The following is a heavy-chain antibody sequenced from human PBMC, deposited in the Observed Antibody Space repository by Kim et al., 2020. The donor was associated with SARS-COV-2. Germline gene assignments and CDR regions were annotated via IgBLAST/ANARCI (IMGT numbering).Heavy chain of an antibody. D-gene: IGHD3-3*01. CDR2: TYYRSKWYN. CDR3: ARALNDFWSGYSPRLDY. J-gene: IGHJ4*02. Sequence: SQTLSLTCAISGDSVSSNSAAWNWIRQSPSRGLEWLGRTYYRSKWYNDYAVSVKSRITINPDTSKNQFSLQLNSVTPEDTAVYYCARALNDFWSGYSPRLDYWGQGTLVTVSS. V-gene: IGHV6-1*01. CDR1: GDSVSSNSAA.